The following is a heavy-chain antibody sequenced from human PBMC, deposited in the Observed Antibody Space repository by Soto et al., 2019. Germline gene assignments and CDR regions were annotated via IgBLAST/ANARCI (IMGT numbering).Heavy chain of an antibody. D-gene: IGHD2-15*01. CDR3: ARDFCSGGSCYPIWFDP. CDR1: GYTFTGYY. CDR2: INPNSGGT. V-gene: IGHV1-2*04. J-gene: IGHJ5*02. Sequence: ASVKVSCKASGYTFTGYYMHWVRQAPGQGLEWMGWINPNSGGTNYAQKFQGWVTMTRDTSISTAYMELSRLRSDDTAVYYCARDFCSGGSCYPIWFDPWGQGTLVTVSS.